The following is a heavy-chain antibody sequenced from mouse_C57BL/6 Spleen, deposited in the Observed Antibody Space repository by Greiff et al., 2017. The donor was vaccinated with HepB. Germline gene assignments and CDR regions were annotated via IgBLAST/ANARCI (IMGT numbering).Heavy chain of an antibody. D-gene: IGHD2-1*01. CDR2: ISDGGSYT. CDR1: GFTFSSYA. CDR3: ARDSGYYGNSYYFDY. V-gene: IGHV5-4*01. Sequence: EVQLQQSGGGLVKPGGSLKLSCAASGFTFSSYAMSWVRQTPEKRLEWVATISDGGSYTYYPDNVKGRFTISRDNAKNNLYLQMSHLKSEDTAMYYWARDSGYYGNSYYFDYWGQGTTLTVSS. J-gene: IGHJ2*01.